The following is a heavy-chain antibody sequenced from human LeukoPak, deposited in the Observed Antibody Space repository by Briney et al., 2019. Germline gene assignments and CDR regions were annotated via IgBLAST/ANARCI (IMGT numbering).Heavy chain of an antibody. V-gene: IGHV3-74*01. D-gene: IGHD6-13*01. CDR1: GFTFSSYW. J-gene: IGHJ4*02. CDR2: IKTDGSST. Sequence: GALRLSCAASGFTFSSYWMHWVRQAPGKGLVWVSRIKTDGSSTSYADSVKGRFTISRDNAKNTMYLQMNSLRVEDTAVYYCARDFMYSISCTGCWGQGTLVTVSS. CDR3: ARDFMYSISCTGC.